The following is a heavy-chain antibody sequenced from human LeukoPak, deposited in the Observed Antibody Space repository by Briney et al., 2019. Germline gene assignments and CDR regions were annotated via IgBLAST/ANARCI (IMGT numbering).Heavy chain of an antibody. CDR3: ARGGEGRYYYYYMDV. CDR1: GGSFSGYY. D-gene: IGHD1-26*01. CDR2: INHSGST. Sequence: SETLSLTCAVYGGSFSGYYWSWIRPPPAKGLEWIGEINHSGSTNYNPSLKSRVTISVDTSKNQFSLKLSSVTAADTAVYYCARGGEGRYYYYYMDVCGKGTTVTVSS. V-gene: IGHV4-34*01. J-gene: IGHJ6*03.